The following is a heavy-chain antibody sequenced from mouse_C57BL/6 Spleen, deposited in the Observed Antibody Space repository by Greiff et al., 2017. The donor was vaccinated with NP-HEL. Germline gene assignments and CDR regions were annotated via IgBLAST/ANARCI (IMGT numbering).Heavy chain of an antibody. V-gene: IGHV1-82*01. D-gene: IGHD2-1*01. Sequence: VQLQQSGPELVKPGASVKISCKASGYAFSSSWMNWVKQRPGKGLEWIGRIYPGDGDTNYNGKFKGKATLTADKSSSTAYMQLSSLTSEDSAVYFCAPLLYPHYRAMDYWGQGTSVTVSS. CDR3: APLLYPHYRAMDY. CDR2: IYPGDGDT. CDR1: GYAFSSSW. J-gene: IGHJ4*01.